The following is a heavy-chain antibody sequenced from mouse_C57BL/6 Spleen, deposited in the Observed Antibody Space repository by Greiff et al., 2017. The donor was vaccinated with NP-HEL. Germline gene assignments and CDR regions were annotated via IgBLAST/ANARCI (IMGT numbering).Heavy chain of an antibody. CDR1: GFTFSSYG. D-gene: IGHD2-4*01. CDR2: LSSGGSYT. V-gene: IGHV5-6*01. J-gene: IGHJ3*01. Sequence: EVQRVESGGDLVKPGGSLKLSCAASGFTFSSYGMSWVRQTPDKRLAWVATLSSGGSYTYYPDSVKGGFTISRDNAKNPLYLQMSSLKSEDTAMYYCARDYDYDGAWFAYWGQGTLVTVSA. CDR3: ARDYDYDGAWFAY.